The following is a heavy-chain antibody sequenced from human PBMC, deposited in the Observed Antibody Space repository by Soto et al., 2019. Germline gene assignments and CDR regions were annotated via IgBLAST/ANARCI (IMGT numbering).Heavy chain of an antibody. CDR2: INHSGST. D-gene: IGHD3-3*01. V-gene: IGHV4-34*01. J-gene: IGHJ6*02. CDR3: ARSRYDFWSGYYPRVVYYYYGMDV. Sequence: PSETLSLTCAVYGGSFSGYXXSWIRQPPGKGLEWIGEINHSGSTNYNPSLKSRVTISVDTSKNQFPLKLSSVTAADTAVYYCARSRYDFWSGYYPRVVYYYYGMDVWGQGTTVTVSS. CDR1: GGSFSGYX.